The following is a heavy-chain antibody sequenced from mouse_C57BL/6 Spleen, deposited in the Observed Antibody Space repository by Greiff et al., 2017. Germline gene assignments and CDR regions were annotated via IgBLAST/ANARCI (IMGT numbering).Heavy chain of an antibody. CDR1: GYAFTNYL. CDR2: INPGSGGT. D-gene: IGHD2-4*01. Sequence: QVQLQQSGAELVRPGTSVKVSCKASGYAFTNYLIEWVKQRPGQGLEWIGVINPGSGGTNYNEKFKGKATLTADKSSSTAYMQLSSLTSEDSAVYFCATHYYDYDGFAYWGQVTLVTVSA. CDR3: ATHYYDYDGFAY. V-gene: IGHV1-54*01. J-gene: IGHJ3*01.